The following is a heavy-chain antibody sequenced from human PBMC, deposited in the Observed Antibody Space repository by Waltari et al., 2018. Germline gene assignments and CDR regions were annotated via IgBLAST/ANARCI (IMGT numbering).Heavy chain of an antibody. J-gene: IGHJ4*02. D-gene: IGHD1-26*01. CDR2: MGAAGDA. CDR1: GFPFSTSD. V-gene: IGHV3-13*01. CDR3: AREFDGALDY. Sequence: EVHLVESGGGLVQPGGSLRPSCAASGFPFSTSDVHWVRQTTGKRLEWVSAMGAAGDAYYLHSVRGRFTISRDNAKNSFYLQMNSLRADDTAVYFCAREFDGALDYWGQGTLVTVSS.